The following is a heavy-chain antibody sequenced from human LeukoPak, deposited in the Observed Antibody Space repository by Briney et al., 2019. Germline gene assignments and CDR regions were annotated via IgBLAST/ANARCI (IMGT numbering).Heavy chain of an antibody. Sequence: GGSLRLSCAASGFTFNNYNMNWVRQAPGKGLEWVSSISSSSSSYIYYADSVKGRFTISRDNVKNLLYLQMNSLRAEDTAVYYCARVQRGIAVALDYWGQGTLATVSS. V-gene: IGHV3-21*01. D-gene: IGHD6-19*01. CDR3: ARVQRGIAVALDY. J-gene: IGHJ4*02. CDR2: ISSSSSSYI. CDR1: GFTFNNYN.